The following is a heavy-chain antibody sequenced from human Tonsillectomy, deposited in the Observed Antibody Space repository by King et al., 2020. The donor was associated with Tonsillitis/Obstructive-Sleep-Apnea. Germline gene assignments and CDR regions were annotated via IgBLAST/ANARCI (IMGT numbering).Heavy chain of an antibody. CDR3: ASNVDYYDSTDY. V-gene: IGHV4-34*01. Sequence: QVQLQQWGAGLLKPSETLSLTCAVYGGSFSGYYWSWIRQPPGKGLEWIGEINHSGSTNYNPSLKSRVTISVDTSKNPFSLKLSSVTAADTAVYYCASNVDYYDSTDYWGQGTLVTVSS. CDR2: INHSGST. J-gene: IGHJ4*02. D-gene: IGHD3-3*01. CDR1: GGSFSGYY.